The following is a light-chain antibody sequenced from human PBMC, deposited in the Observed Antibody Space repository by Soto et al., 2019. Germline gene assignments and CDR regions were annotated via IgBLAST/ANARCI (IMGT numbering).Light chain of an antibody. J-gene: IGLJ3*02. CDR3: ETWDSNPRV. CDR1: SGHSSYL. V-gene: IGLV4-60*02. CDR2: LEGSGNY. Sequence: QPVLTQSSSASASLGSSVKLTCTLSSGHSSYLIAWHQQQPGKAPRYLMNLEGSGNYNRGSGVPDRFSGSRSGADRYLTISNVHFEDEADYYCETWDSNPRVFGGGTKLTVL.